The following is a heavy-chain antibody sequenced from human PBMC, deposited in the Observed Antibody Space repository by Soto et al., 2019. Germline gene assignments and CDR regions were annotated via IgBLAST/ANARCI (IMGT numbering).Heavy chain of an antibody. Sequence: QVQLVQSGAEVKKPGSSVKVSCKASGGTFSSYAISWVRQAPGQGLEWMGGIIPIFGTANYAQKFQGRVTITADESTSTAYMELSSLRSEDTAVYYCARSAFAVTTTPYSYYGMDVWGQGTTVTVSS. CDR1: GGTFSSYA. CDR3: ARSAFAVTTTPYSYYGMDV. V-gene: IGHV1-69*01. CDR2: IIPIFGTA. J-gene: IGHJ6*02. D-gene: IGHD4-17*01.